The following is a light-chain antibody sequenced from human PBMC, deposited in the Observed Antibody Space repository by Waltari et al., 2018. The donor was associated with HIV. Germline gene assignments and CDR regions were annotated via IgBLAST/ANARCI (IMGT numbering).Light chain of an antibody. V-gene: IGLV1-44*01. CDR3: AAWDGSLNGHVV. J-gene: IGLJ2*01. Sequence: QSVLTQPPSASGTPGQRVTISCSGSSSNIGSNTVNWYQQLPGTAPKLLIYSNNQRPSGVPDRFSGSKSGTSASLAISGLQSEDEAEYYCAAWDGSLNGHVVFGGGTKLTVL. CDR2: SNN. CDR1: SSNIGSNT.